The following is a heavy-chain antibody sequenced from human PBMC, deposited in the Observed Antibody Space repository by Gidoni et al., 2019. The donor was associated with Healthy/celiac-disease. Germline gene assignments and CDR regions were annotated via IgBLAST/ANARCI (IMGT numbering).Heavy chain of an antibody. Sequence: QVQLQESGPGLVKPSQTLSLTCTVSGGSISSGSYYWSWIRQPAGKGLEWIGRIYTSGSTNYNPSLKSRVTISVDTSKNQFSLKLSSVTAADTAVYYCARESPRKQQLVEGFDYWGQGTLVTVSP. CDR2: IYTSGST. D-gene: IGHD6-13*01. J-gene: IGHJ4*02. V-gene: IGHV4-61*02. CDR1: GGSISSGSYY. CDR3: ARESPRKQQLVEGFDY.